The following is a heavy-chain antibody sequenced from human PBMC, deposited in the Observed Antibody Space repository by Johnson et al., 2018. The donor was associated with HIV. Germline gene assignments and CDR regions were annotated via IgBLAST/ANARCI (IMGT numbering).Heavy chain of an antibody. V-gene: IGHV3-64*01. Sequence: VQLVESGGGLVQPGGYLRLSCVASGFTFSTYGMHWVRQAPGKGLENVSAINCYWGTPYYANYVKGRFHISKDNSKNTLYLQLGGLRAEDMAVYYCARSSSTWYFAFDVWGQGTMVTVSS. CDR3: ARSSSTWYFAFDV. CDR2: INCYWGTP. J-gene: IGHJ3*01. D-gene: IGHD6-13*01. CDR1: GFTFSTYG.